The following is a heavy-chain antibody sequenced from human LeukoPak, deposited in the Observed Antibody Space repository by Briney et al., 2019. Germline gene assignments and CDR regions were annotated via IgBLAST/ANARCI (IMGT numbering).Heavy chain of an antibody. CDR2: IYHHQSP. V-gene: IGHV4-38-2*02. CDR3: ARANAPSPIFDR. J-gene: IGHJ4*02. Sequence: SETLSLTCFVSGFSVTDDYSWGWIRQPPGTGLEWIGYIYHHQSPYYNPSLKSRVTVSLDTSKNHFSLKVASVTAADTATYYCARANAPSPIFDRWGQGTLVTVSS. CDR1: GFSVTDDYS. D-gene: IGHD2-2*01.